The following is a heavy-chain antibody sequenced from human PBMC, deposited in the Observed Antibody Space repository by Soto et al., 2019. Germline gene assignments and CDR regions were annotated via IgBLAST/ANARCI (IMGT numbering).Heavy chain of an antibody. Sequence: QVQLVQSGAEVKKPGASVKVSCKASGYTFTSYGISWVRQAPGQGLEWMGGISAYNGNTNYAQKLQGRVTMTTDTSTSTDYMERRSLRSDDTAVYYCARLPEGYCRGGSCYSFDDWGQGTLVTVSS. CDR3: ARLPEGYCRGGSCYSFDD. V-gene: IGHV1-18*01. D-gene: IGHD2-15*01. CDR1: GYTFTSYG. J-gene: IGHJ4*02. CDR2: ISAYNGNT.